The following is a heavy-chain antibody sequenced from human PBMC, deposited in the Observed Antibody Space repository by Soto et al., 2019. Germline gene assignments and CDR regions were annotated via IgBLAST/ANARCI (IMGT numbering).Heavy chain of an antibody. CDR2: IWYDGSNK. J-gene: IGHJ4*02. CDR1: GFTFSSYG. D-gene: IGHD1-26*01. Sequence: PGGSLRLSCAASGFTFSSYGIHWVRQAPGKGLEWVAAIWYDGSNKYYADSVKGRFTISRDNSKNTLYLQMNSLRAEDTAVYYCATVGGSGSFNYFDYWGQGTLVTVSS. CDR3: ATVGGSGSFNYFDY. V-gene: IGHV3-33*01.